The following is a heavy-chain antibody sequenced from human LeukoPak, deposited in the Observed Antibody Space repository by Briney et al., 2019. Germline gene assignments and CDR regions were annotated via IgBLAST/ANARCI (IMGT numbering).Heavy chain of an antibody. CDR2: IYTSGST. V-gene: IGHV4-4*07. CDR1: GGSISSYY. D-gene: IGHD6-19*01. Sequence: PSETLSLTCTVSGGSISSYYWSWIRQPAGKGLEWTGRIYTSGSTNYNPSLKSRVTMSVDTPKNQFSLKLSFVTAADTAVYYCASTRIAVAGSFDYWGQGTLVTVSS. CDR3: ASTRIAVAGSFDY. J-gene: IGHJ4*02.